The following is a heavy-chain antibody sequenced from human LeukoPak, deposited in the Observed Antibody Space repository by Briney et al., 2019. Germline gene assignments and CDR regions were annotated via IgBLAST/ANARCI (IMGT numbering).Heavy chain of an antibody. V-gene: IGHV1-69*04. J-gene: IGHJ4*02. CDR1: GGTFSSYA. D-gene: IGHD5-12*01. CDR2: IIPILGIA. Sequence: SVKVSCKASGGTFSSYAISWVRQAPGQGLEWMGRIIPILGIANYAQKFQGRVTITADKSTSTAYMELSSLRSEDTAVYYCARDSGQHNGYDWSHWGQGTLVTVSS. CDR3: ARDSGQHNGYDWSH.